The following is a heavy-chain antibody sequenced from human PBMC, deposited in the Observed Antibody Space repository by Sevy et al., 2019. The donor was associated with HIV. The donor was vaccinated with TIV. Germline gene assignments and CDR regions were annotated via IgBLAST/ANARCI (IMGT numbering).Heavy chain of an antibody. Sequence: GGSLRLSCSGFGFAFQTFGLHWVRQAPGKGLEWVAVISYDGSNKYYADSVKGRFTISRDNSKNTLYLQMNSLRAEDTAVYYCARETDGGYSYGRRSYYFDYWGQGTLVTVSS. D-gene: IGHD5-18*01. CDR1: GFAFQTFG. V-gene: IGHV3-30-3*01. CDR2: ISYDGSNK. J-gene: IGHJ4*02. CDR3: ARETDGGYSYGRRSYYFDY.